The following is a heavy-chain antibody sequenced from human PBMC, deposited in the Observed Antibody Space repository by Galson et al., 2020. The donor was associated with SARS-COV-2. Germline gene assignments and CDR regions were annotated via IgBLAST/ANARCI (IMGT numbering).Heavy chain of an antibody. J-gene: IGHJ2*01. CDR1: GYSVSTTNY. CDR2: LYPIGTT. CDR3: ARQGVNMIVLVTVPGWYFDL. D-gene: IGHD3-22*01. Sequence: SETLSLTYTVSGYSVSTTNYWGWVRQPPGRGLEWIGSLYPIGTTYHNPSLKSRVTISVATSKNQFSLRLDSVTAADTALYYCARQGVNMIVLVTVPGWYFDLWGRGTLVTVSS. V-gene: IGHV4-38-2*02.